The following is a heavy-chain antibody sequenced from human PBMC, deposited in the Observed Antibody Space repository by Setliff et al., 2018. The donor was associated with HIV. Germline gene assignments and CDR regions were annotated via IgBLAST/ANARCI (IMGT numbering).Heavy chain of an antibody. CDR2: IYPSGST. V-gene: IGHV4-4*07. Sequence: SETLSLTCTVSGGSISRYFWSWIRQPAGKGLEWIGHIYPSGSTNYNPSLKSRVTISVDTSKNQFSLNLSSVTAADTAVYYCASRAGGDFWGQGTMVTVSS. CDR1: GGSISRYF. D-gene: IGHD3-10*01. J-gene: IGHJ3*01. CDR3: ASRAGGDF.